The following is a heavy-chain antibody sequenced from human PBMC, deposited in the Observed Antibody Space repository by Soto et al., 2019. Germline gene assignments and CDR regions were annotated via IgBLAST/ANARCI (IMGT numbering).Heavy chain of an antibody. CDR1: GGSFIGYY. J-gene: IGHJ3*02. Sequence: PSETLSLTCAVYGGSFIGYYWSWIRQPPGKGLEWIGEINHSGSTNYNPSLKSRVTISVDTSKNQFSLKLSSVTAADTAVYYCARGRGTYYYDSSGYPGHAFDIWGQGTMVTVSS. D-gene: IGHD3-22*01. CDR2: INHSGST. CDR3: ARGRGTYYYDSSGYPGHAFDI. V-gene: IGHV4-34*01.